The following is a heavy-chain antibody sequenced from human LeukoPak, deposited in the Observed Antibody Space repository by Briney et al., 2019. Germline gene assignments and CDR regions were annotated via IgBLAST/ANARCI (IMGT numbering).Heavy chain of an antibody. V-gene: IGHV3-30*18. D-gene: IGHD3-22*01. Sequence: PGGSLRLSCAASGFTFSNYAMHWVRQAPGKGLEWVAVISYDGSNKYYADSVKGRFTISRDNSKNTLYLQMNSLRAEDTAVYYCAKSHPIPGIYYDSGYFDYWGQGTLVTVSS. CDR2: ISYDGSNK. CDR1: GFTFSNYA. CDR3: AKSHPIPGIYYDSGYFDY. J-gene: IGHJ4*02.